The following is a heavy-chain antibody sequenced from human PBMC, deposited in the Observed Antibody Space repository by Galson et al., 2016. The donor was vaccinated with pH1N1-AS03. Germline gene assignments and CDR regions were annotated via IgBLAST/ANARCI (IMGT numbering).Heavy chain of an antibody. CDR2: IWHDGNTK. V-gene: IGHV3-33*01. J-gene: IGHJ4*02. CDR1: GFTFSSYA. CDR3: ARESLDGGYYFDY. Sequence: SLRLSCAASGFTFSSYAIHWVRQAPGKGLDWVAVIWHDGNTKYYADSVKGRFIISRDNSKSTVSLQMNSLRAEDTAVYFCARESLDGGYYFDYWGQGALVTVSS. D-gene: IGHD5-24*01.